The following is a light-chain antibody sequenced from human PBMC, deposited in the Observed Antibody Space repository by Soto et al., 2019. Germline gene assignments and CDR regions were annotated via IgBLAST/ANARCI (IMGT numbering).Light chain of an antibody. J-gene: IGLJ1*01. V-gene: IGLV1-51*02. Sequence: QSALTQPPSVSAAPGQKVTISCSGNSSNIGSNDVSWYQQLPGKAPKLLIYENRQRPSGIPDRFSGSKSSTSATLGITGLRTGDEADYYCGTWDSSLIALFGTGTKVTVL. CDR3: GTWDSSLIAL. CDR2: ENR. CDR1: SSNIGSND.